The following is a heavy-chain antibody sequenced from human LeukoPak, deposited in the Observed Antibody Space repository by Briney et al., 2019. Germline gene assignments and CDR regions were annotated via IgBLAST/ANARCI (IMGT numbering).Heavy chain of an antibody. Sequence: GESLRISWKGSGYSFTSYWLGWVRQMPGKGLEWMGIIYPGDSDTRYSPSFQGQVTISADKSISTAYLQWSSLEASDPAIYYCARRLDYGGNSHGYWGQGTLVTVPS. CDR3: ARRLDYGGNSHGY. D-gene: IGHD4-23*01. CDR2: IYPGDSDT. J-gene: IGHJ4*02. V-gene: IGHV5-51*01. CDR1: GYSFTSYW.